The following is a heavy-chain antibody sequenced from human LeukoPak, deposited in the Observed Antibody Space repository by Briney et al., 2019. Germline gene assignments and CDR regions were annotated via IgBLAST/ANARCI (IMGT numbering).Heavy chain of an antibody. D-gene: IGHD3-10*01. V-gene: IGHV3-30*02. CDR3: AKDPSRAKARGYDAFDI. CDR1: GFTFSSYG. CDR2: IRYDGSNK. J-gene: IGHJ3*02. Sequence: GGSLRLSCAASGFTFSSYGMHWVRQAPGKGLEWVAFIRYDGSNKYYADSVKGRFTISRDNSKNTLYLQMNSLRAEDTAVYYCAKDPSRAKARGYDAFDIWGQGTMVTVSS.